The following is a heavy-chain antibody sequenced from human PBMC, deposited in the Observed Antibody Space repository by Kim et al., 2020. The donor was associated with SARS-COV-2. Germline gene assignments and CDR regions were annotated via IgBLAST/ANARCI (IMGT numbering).Heavy chain of an antibody. V-gene: IGHV4-39*01. CDR1: GGSISSSTYY. Sequence: SETLSLTCTVSGGSISSSTYYWGWIRQPPGKGLEWMGSLYYSGSTYYNPSLKSRVTMSVDTSKNQFSLKLSSVTAADTAVYYCARHMTVVTSSGALFDYWGLGTLVTVSS. CDR2: LYYSGST. CDR3: ARHMTVVTSSGALFDY. D-gene: IGHD2-21*02. J-gene: IGHJ4*02.